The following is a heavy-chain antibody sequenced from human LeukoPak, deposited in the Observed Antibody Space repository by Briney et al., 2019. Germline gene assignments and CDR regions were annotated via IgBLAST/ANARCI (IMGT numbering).Heavy chain of an antibody. D-gene: IGHD5-24*01. CDR1: GFTFSSYS. CDR2: ISSSSSTI. V-gene: IGHV3-48*04. J-gene: IGHJ4*02. CDR3: ARSGTEDGYNIYFDH. Sequence: GGSLRLSCAASGFTFSSYSMNWVRQAPGKGLEWVSYISSSSSTIYYADSVKGRFTISRDNAKNSLYLQMNSLRAEDTAAYYCARSGTEDGYNIYFDHWGQGTLVTVTS.